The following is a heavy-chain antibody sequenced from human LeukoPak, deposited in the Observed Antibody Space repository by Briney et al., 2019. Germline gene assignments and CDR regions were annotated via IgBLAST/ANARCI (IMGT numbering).Heavy chain of an antibody. CDR3: AKDHWLLTDDACDI. CDR1: GFIFSIYG. J-gene: IGHJ3*02. CDR2: IRYDGSNK. V-gene: IGHV3-30*02. D-gene: IGHD2-8*02. Sequence: GGSLRLSCAASGFIFSIYGMHWVREAPGKGLEWVAFIRYDGSNKYYADSVKGRFTISRDNSKNTLYLQMNSLRAEDTAVYHCAKDHWLLTDDACDIWGQGTMVTVSS.